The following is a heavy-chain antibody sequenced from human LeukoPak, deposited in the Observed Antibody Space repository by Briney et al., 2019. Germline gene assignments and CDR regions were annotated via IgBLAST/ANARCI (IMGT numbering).Heavy chain of an antibody. CDR2: VQDDERSA. CDR3: VRGHVGTIFGVIPVNPLGY. D-gene: IGHD3-3*01. V-gene: IGHV3-74*01. J-gene: IGHJ4*02. Sequence: PGGSLRLSCEGSGFRFSGYWMHWVRQAPGKGLVWVSRVQDDERSASYGDSVKGRFTISKDNAKNILYLQMDGLRVEDTAVYYCVRGHVGTIFGVIPVNPLGYWGQGTLVTVS. CDR1: GFRFSGYW.